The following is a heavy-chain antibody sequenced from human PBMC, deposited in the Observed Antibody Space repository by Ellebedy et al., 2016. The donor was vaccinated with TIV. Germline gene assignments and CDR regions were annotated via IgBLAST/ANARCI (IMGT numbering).Heavy chain of an antibody. CDR3: ARDRYLGEGIYYGMDV. D-gene: IGHD3-16*01. CDR2: ISWNSGSI. J-gene: IGHJ6*02. V-gene: IGHV3-9*01. CDR1: GFTFDDYA. Sequence: SLKISCAASGFTFDDYAMHWVRQAPGKGLEWVSGISWNSGSIGYADSVKGRFTISRDNAKNSLYLQMNSLRAEDTAVYYCARDRYLGEGIYYGMDVWGQGTTVTVSS.